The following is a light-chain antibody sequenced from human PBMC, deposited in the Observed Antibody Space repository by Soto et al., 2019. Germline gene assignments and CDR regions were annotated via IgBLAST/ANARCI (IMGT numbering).Light chain of an antibody. Sequence: QSVLTQPPSASGSPGQSVTISCTGTSSDVGTYNYVSWYQQHPGKAPKLMIYEVNKRPAGVPDRFSGSKSGNTASLTISGLQAEDEAEYYCVSYTTFSSYVFGTGTKVTVL. CDR3: VSYTTFSSYV. J-gene: IGLJ1*01. CDR2: EVN. CDR1: SSDVGTYNY. V-gene: IGLV2-8*01.